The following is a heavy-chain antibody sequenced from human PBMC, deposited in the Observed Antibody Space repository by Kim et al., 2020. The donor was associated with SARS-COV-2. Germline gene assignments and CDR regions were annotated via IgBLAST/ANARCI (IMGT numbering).Heavy chain of an antibody. J-gene: IGHJ6*03. CDR1: GYTFTSYY. V-gene: IGHV1-2*06. D-gene: IGHD2-21*01. CDR2: ITPNTGNT. Sequence: ASVKVSCKASGYTFTSYYMYWVRQAPGQGLEWMGRITPNTGNTNYAQKFQGRVTMTRDTSISTAYMELSSLRSDDTAVYYCARGGLLNPLFYDSYYIVAW. CDR3: ARGGLLNPLFYDSYYIVA.